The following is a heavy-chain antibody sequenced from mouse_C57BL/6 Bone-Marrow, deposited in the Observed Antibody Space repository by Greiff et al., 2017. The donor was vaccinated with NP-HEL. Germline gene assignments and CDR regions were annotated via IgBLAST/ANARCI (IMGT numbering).Heavy chain of an antibody. V-gene: IGHV5-17*01. CDR2: ISSGSSTI. D-gene: IGHD3-2*02. CDR3: ARGLRLRRFAY. J-gene: IGHJ3*01. Sequence: DVKLVESGGGLVKPGGSLKLSCAASGFTFSDYGMHWVRQAPEKGLEWVAYISSGSSTIYYADTVKGRFTISRDNAKNTLFLQMTSLRSEDTAMYYCARGLRLRRFAYWGQGTLVTVSA. CDR1: GFTFSDYG.